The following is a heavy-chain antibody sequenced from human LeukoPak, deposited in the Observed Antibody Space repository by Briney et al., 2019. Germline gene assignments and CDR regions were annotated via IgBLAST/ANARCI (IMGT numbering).Heavy chain of an antibody. D-gene: IGHD2-2*01. CDR2: ISRGAIST. J-gene: IGHJ4*02. CDR1: GFTFSSFG. CDR3: AERGEGTYHFDY. Sequence: GGSLRLSCAASGFTFSSFGMSWVRQAPGKGLEWVSTISRGAISTYYADSVKGRFTISRDNSKNTLYVQMNSLRAEDTAVYYCAERGEGTYHFDYWGQGTLVTVSS. V-gene: IGHV3-23*01.